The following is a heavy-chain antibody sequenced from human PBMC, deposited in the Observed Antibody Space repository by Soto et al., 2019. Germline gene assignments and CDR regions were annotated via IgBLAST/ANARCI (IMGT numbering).Heavy chain of an antibody. D-gene: IGHD2-2*01. CDR2: ISYDGSNK. V-gene: IGHV3-30*18. J-gene: IGHJ4*02. CDR1: GFTFSSYG. Sequence: QVQLVESGGGVVQPGRSLRLSCAASGFTFSSYGMHWVRQAPGKGLEWVAVISYDGSNKYYADSVKGRFTISRDNSKNTLYLQMNSLRAEDTAVYYCAKDQRLRYCSSTSCSGLMSYWGQGTLVTVSS. CDR3: AKDQRLRYCSSTSCSGLMSY.